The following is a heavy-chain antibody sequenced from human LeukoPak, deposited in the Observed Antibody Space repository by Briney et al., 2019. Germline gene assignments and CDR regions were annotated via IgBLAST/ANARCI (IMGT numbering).Heavy chain of an antibody. CDR1: GFTFSSYD. J-gene: IGHJ4*02. Sequence: GGSLRLSCAASGFTFSSYDMHWVRQATGKGLEWVSAIGTAGDPYYPGSVKGRFTISREIAKNSLYLQMNSLRAGDTAVYYCAKRDSSYGYGGSSGYYFDYWGQGTLVTVSS. CDR2: IGTAGDP. D-gene: IGHD5-18*01. V-gene: IGHV3-13*05. CDR3: AKRDSSYGYGGSSGYYFDY.